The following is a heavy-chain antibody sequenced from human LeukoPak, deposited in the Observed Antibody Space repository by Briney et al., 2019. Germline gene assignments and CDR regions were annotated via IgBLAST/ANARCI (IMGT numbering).Heavy chain of an antibody. J-gene: IGHJ4*02. D-gene: IGHD4-17*01. V-gene: IGHV3-30*04. Sequence: GGSLRLSCAASGFTFSSYAMHWVRQAPGKGLEWVAVISYDGSNKYYADSVKGRFTISRDNSKNTLYLQMNSLRAEDTAVYYCVSYGERTFDYWGQGTLVTVSS. CDR3: VSYGERTFDY. CDR2: ISYDGSNK. CDR1: GFTFSSYA.